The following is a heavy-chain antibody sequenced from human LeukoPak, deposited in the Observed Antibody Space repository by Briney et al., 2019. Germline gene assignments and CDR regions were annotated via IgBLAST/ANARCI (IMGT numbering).Heavy chain of an antibody. V-gene: IGHV1-69*13. CDR1: GGTFSSYA. CDR3: ARGEGGYDYAPPQYYYGMDV. Sequence: SVKVSCKASGGTFSSYAISWVRQAPGQGLEWMGGIIPIFGTANYAQKFQGRVTITADESTSTAYMGLSSLRSEDTAVYYCARGEGGYDYAPPQYYYGMDVWGQGTTVTVSS. D-gene: IGHD5-12*01. J-gene: IGHJ6*02. CDR2: IIPIFGTA.